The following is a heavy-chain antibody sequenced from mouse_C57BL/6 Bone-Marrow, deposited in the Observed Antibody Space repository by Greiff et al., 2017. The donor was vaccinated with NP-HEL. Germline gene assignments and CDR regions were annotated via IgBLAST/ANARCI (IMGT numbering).Heavy chain of an antibody. CDR2: IYPGSGST. CDR1: GYTFTSYW. V-gene: IGHV1-55*01. CDR3: VIYYDSYFDY. J-gene: IGHJ2*01. D-gene: IGHD2-4*01. Sequence: QVQLQQPGAELVKPGASAKMSCKASGYTFTSYWITWVKQRPGQGLEWIGDIYPGSGSTNYNEKLKSKATLTVDTSSSTAYMQLSSLTSEDSAVYYCVIYYDSYFDYWGQGTTLTVSS.